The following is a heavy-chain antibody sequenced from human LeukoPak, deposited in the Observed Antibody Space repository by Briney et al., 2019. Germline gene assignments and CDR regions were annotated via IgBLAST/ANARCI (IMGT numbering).Heavy chain of an antibody. V-gene: IGHV3-21*01. Sequence: GGSLRLSCSASGFTFSTYWMSWVRQAPGKGLEWVSSISSSSSYIYYADSVKGRFTISRDNAKNSLYLQMNSLRAEDTAVYYCARGIYGSGSLWGQGTMVTVSS. D-gene: IGHD3-10*01. CDR1: GFTFSTYW. CDR3: ARGIYGSGSL. CDR2: ISSSSSYI. J-gene: IGHJ3*01.